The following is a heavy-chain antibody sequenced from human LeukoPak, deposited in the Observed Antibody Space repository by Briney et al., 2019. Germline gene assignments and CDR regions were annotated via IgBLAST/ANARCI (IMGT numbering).Heavy chain of an antibody. Sequence: PGGSLRLSCAASGFTFSSYEMNWVRQAPGKGLEWVSYISSSGSTIYYADSVKGRFTISRDNAKNSLYLQMNSLRAEDTAVYYRAAGYDSSGYYSYYYYYYMDVWGKGTTVTISS. J-gene: IGHJ6*03. CDR2: ISSSGSTI. V-gene: IGHV3-48*03. CDR3: AAGYDSSGYYSYYYYYYMDV. CDR1: GFTFSSYE. D-gene: IGHD3-22*01.